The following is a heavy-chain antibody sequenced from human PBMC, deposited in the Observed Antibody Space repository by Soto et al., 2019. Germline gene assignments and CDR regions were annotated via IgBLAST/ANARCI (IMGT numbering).Heavy chain of an antibody. CDR2: INHSGST. V-gene: IGHV4-34*01. Sequence: SETLSLTCAVYGGSFSGYYWSWIRQPPGKGLEWIGEINHSGSTNYNPSLKSRVTISVDTSKNQFSLKLSSVTAADTAVYYCARGVGEGIAAAGTGDYYYYYYMDVWGKGTTVTVSS. J-gene: IGHJ6*03. D-gene: IGHD6-13*01. CDR1: GGSFSGYY. CDR3: ARGVGEGIAAAGTGDYYYYYYMDV.